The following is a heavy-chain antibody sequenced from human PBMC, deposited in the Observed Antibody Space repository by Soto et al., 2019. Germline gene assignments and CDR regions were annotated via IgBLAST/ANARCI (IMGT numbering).Heavy chain of an antibody. CDR1: GYTFTSYA. D-gene: IGHD6-19*01. J-gene: IGHJ3*02. V-gene: IGHV1-3*05. Sequence: QVQLVQSGAEEKKPGASVKVSCKASGYTFTSYAMHWVRQAPGQRLEGMGWINAGNGNTKYSQKFQGRVTITRDTXASTAYMELSSLRSEDTAVYYCARVSGWYPGAFDIWGQGTMVTVSS. CDR3: ARVSGWYPGAFDI. CDR2: INAGNGNT.